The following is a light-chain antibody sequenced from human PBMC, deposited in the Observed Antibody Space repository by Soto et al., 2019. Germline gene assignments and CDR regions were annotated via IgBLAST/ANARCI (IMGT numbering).Light chain of an antibody. Sequence: QSALPQAPSASCSPGQSVTIYCTETTSDVAGYIYVSWYQHHPCKPAKLMIYESNNRPSGVPDRFSGSKSGNTASLTVSGLQAEDEADYYCSSYAGSNTYVFGTGTKVTVL. J-gene: IGLJ1*01. V-gene: IGLV2-8*01. CDR3: SSYAGSNTYV. CDR2: ESN. CDR1: TSDVAGYIY.